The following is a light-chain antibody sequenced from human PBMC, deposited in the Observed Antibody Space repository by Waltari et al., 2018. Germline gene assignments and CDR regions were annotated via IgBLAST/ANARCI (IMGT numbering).Light chain of an antibody. CDR1: PSVRSNN. Sequence: EIVLTQSPGTLSLSPGERVTISCRASPSVRSNNLDWYQQKPGQAPRLLIYAASTMATGIPARFSGSGSGTDFTLTISRLEPEDFAVYYCQQYGSTPQTFGQGTKVDI. CDR3: QQYGSTPQT. CDR2: AAS. V-gene: IGKV3-20*01. J-gene: IGKJ1*01.